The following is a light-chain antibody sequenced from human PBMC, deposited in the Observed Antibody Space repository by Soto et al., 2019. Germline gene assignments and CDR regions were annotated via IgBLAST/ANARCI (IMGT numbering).Light chain of an antibody. V-gene: IGKV1-39*01. Sequence: DIQMTQSPSSLSASVGDRVTITCRASPSISSYLNWYQQKPGKAPKLLIYDASSLASGVPSRFSGSGSGAEFTLTISSLQPDDFATYYCQQSYSTPPTFGQGTKVDIK. CDR1: PSISSY. J-gene: IGKJ1*01. CDR3: QQSYSTPPT. CDR2: DAS.